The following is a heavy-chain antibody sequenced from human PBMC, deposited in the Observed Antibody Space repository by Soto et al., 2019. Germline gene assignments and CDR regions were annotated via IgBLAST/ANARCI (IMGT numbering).Heavy chain of an antibody. D-gene: IGHD3-9*01. CDR2: IYYSGST. J-gene: IGHJ4*02. CDR3: ARVPDILTGYYTLDY. Sequence: PSETLSLSCTVSGGSIGSGGYYWSWIRQHPGKGLEWIGYIYYSGSTYYNPSLKSRVTISVDTSKNQFSLKLSSVTAADTAVYYCARVPDILTGYYTLDYWGQGTLVTVS. CDR1: GGSIGSGGYY. V-gene: IGHV4-31*03.